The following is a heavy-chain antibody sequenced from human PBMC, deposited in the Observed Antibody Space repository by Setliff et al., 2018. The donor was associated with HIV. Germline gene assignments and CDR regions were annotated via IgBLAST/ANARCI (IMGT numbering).Heavy chain of an antibody. CDR2: FDPEDGET. Sequence: GASMKVSCKVSGYSLTGLSIHWVRQAPGKGLEWMGGFDPEDGETVYAQKLQGRVTMTEDTSTDTAYMELSSLRPEDTAMYYCATIRAYYYDSSGQEYFQYWGHGTLVTAPQ. CDR1: GYSLTGLS. J-gene: IGHJ1*01. CDR3: ATIRAYYYDSSGQEYFQY. D-gene: IGHD3-22*01. V-gene: IGHV1-24*01.